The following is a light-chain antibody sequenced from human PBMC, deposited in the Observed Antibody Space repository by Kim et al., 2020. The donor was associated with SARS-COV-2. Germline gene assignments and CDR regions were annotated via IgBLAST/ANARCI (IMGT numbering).Light chain of an antibody. Sequence: VSPGQTATITCAGDKLGDRFASWYQQKPGQSPVLVIYQDNKRPSGIPERFSGSNSGNTATLTISGTQAMDEADYYCQAWDSGTAVFGGRTQLTVL. CDR3: QAWDSGTAV. J-gene: IGLJ2*01. CDR1: KLGDRF. V-gene: IGLV3-1*01. CDR2: QDN.